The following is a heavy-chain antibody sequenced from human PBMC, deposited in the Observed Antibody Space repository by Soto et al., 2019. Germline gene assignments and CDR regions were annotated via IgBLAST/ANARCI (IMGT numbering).Heavy chain of an antibody. CDR3: ASGXGGLGNPNYYYMDV. V-gene: IGHV4-34*01. J-gene: IGHJ6*03. CDR1: GGSFSGYY. Sequence: ETLSLTCAVYGGSFSGYYWSWIRQPPGKGLEWIGEINHSGSTNYNPSLKSRVTISVDTSKNQFSLKLSSVTAADTAVYYCASGXGGLGNPNYYYMDVWGKGTTVTVSS. D-gene: IGHD1-26*01. CDR2: INHSGST.